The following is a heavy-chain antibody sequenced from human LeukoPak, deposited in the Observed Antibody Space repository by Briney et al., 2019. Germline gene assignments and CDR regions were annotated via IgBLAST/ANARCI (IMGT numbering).Heavy chain of an antibody. CDR1: GGSISSYY. CDR3: ARFCSSTSCPWPDAFDI. V-gene: IGHV4-4*07. J-gene: IGHJ3*02. Sequence: SETLSLTCTVSGGSISSYYWSWIRQPAGKGLEWIGRIYTSGSTNYNPSLKSRVTMSVDTSKNQFSLKLSSVTAADTAVYYCARFCSSTSCPWPDAFDIWGQGTMVTVSS. CDR2: IYTSGST. D-gene: IGHD2-2*01.